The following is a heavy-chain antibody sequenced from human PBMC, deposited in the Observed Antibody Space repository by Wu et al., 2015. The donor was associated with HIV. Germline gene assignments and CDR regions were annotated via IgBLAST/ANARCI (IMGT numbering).Heavy chain of an antibody. Sequence: QVQLVQSGPEVKKPGSSVRVSCKASGGTFSSYAFSWVRQAPGQGLEWMGGIIPISGTADYAQKFQGRVTITADESTRTTYMHLSSLRSEDTAVYFCARDLLWGXDFWGQGNPGRRLL. CDR1: GGTFSSYA. CDR2: IIPISGTA. V-gene: IGHV1-69*12. D-gene: IGHD2-21*01. J-gene: IGHJ4*02. CDR3: ARDLLWGXDF.